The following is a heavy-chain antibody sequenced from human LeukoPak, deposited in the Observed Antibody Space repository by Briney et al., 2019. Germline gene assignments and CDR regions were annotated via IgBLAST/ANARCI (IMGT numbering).Heavy chain of an antibody. CDR1: SGSFSGYY. V-gene: IGHV4-34*01. D-gene: IGHD2/OR15-2a*01. Sequence: PSETLSLTCTVYSGSFSGYYWSWIRQPPEKGLEWIGKINHSGSTNYNPSLKSRVTISVDTSKNQFSLKVSSVTAADTAVYYCARDKIGGINFDYWGQGTLITVSA. CDR3: ARDKIGGINFDY. CDR2: INHSGST. J-gene: IGHJ4*02.